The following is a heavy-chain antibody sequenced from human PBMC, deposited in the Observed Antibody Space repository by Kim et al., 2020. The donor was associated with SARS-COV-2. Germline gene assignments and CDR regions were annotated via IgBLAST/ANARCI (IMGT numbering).Heavy chain of an antibody. D-gene: IGHD5-12*01. Sequence: SRVTISVDTSKNQFSLKLSSVTAADTAVYYCARLPCCSGYGYYHYYYMDVWGKGTTVTVSS. CDR3: ARLPCCSGYGYYHYYYMDV. J-gene: IGHJ6*03. V-gene: IGHV4-59*08.